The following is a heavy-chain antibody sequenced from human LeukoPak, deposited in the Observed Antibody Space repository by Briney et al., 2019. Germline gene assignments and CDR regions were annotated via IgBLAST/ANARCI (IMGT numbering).Heavy chain of an antibody. CDR3: ARPSPADEAFDI. V-gene: IGHV1-24*01. CDR1: GYTLTELS. Sequence: ASVKVSCKVSGYTLTELSMHWVRQAPGKGLEWMGGFDPEDGETIYAQKFQGRVTMTEDTSTDTAYMELSSLRSEDTAVYYCARPSPADEAFDIWGQGTMVTVSS. J-gene: IGHJ3*02. CDR2: FDPEDGET.